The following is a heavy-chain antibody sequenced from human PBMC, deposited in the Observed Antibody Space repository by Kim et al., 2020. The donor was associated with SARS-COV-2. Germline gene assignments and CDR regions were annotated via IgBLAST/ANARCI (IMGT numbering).Heavy chain of an antibody. CDR1: GYTFTSYA. V-gene: IGHV7-4-1*02. CDR3: AQYQLLKGDDAFDI. Sequence: ASVKVSCKASGYTFTSYAMNWVRQAPGQGLEWMGWINTNTGNPTYAQGFTGRFVFSLDTSVSTAYLQISSLKAEDTAVYYCAQYQLLKGDDAFDIWGQGTMVTVSS. CDR2: INTNTGNP. D-gene: IGHD2-2*01. J-gene: IGHJ3*02.